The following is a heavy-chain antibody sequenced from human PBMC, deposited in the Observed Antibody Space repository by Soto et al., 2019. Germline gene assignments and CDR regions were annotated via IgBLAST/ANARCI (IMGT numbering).Heavy chain of an antibody. CDR3: ARFGGSWYIDY. J-gene: IGHJ4*02. Sequence: SETLSLTCAVYGGSFSGYYWSWIRQPPGKGLEWIGEINHSGSTNYNPSLKSRVTISVDKSKNQFSLKLSSVTAADTAVYYCARFGGSWYIDYWGQGTLVTVSS. V-gene: IGHV4-34*01. D-gene: IGHD6-13*01. CDR2: INHSGST. CDR1: GGSFSGYY.